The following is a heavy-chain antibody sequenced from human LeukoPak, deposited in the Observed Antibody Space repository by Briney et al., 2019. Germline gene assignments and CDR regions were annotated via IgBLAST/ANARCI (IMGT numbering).Heavy chain of an antibody. CDR2: ISYDGSNR. Sequence: GRSLRLSCAASGFTFSSYGMHWVRQAPGKGLEWVAVISYDGSNRYYADSVKGRFTVSGDDSKNTLYLQMSSLTAADTAVYYCAKDRSIGTYYTFDHWGQGTLVTVSS. J-gene: IGHJ4*02. D-gene: IGHD1-26*01. CDR3: AKDRSIGTYYTFDH. CDR1: GFTFSSYG. V-gene: IGHV3-30*18.